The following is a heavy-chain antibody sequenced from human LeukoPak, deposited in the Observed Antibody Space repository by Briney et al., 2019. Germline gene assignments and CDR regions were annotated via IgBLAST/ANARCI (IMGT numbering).Heavy chain of an antibody. J-gene: IGHJ4*02. Sequence: PGGSLRLSCLTSGFTFSTNAMSWVRQAPGKGLEWISGISGSGASTYYADSVTGRFTISRDNAKNTLYLQMNSLRAEDTAVYYCARLGGGPAAIPRDDYWGQGTLVTVSS. V-gene: IGHV3-23*01. D-gene: IGHD2-2*01. CDR2: ISGSGAST. CDR1: GFTFSTNA. CDR3: ARLGGGPAAIPRDDY.